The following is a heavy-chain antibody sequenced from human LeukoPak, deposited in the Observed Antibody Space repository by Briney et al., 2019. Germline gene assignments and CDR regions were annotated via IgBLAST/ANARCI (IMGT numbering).Heavy chain of an antibody. V-gene: IGHV1-18*01. CDR1: GYTFTSYG. D-gene: IGHD3-22*01. Sequence: ASVKVSCKAPGYTFTSYGISWVRQAPGQGLEWMGWISAYNGNTNYAQKLQGRVTMTTDTSTSTAYMELRSLRSDDTAVYYCARATYYYDSSGYLSAFDIWGQGTMVTVSS. CDR2: ISAYNGNT. CDR3: ARATYYYDSSGYLSAFDI. J-gene: IGHJ3*02.